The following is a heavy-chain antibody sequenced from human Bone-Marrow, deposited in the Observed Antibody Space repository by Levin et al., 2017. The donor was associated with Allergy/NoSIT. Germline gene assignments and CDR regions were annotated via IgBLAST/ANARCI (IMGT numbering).Heavy chain of an antibody. D-gene: IGHD4-17*01. CDR3: ARGFGDSSYGLNF. V-gene: IGHV4-4*02. J-gene: IGHJ4*02. Sequence: SETLSLTCTVSGDSISSTKWWTWVRQPPGKGLEWIGEIYYSGTTNYDPSLKSRVVISVNQSKNQFLLRLSSVTAADTAVYYCARGFGDSSYGLNFWGQGSPVTVSS. CDR2: IYYSGTT. CDR1: GDSISSTKW.